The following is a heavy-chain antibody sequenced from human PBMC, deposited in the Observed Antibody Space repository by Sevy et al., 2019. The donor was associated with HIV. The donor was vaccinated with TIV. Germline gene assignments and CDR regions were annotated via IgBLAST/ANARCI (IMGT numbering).Heavy chain of an antibody. V-gene: IGHV1-18*01. J-gene: IGHJ4*02. CDR1: GYTFTSYG. CDR3: ARAGYYSGFYDILTGLDY. Sequence: ASVKVSCKASGYTFTSYGISWARQAPGQGLEWTGWISVYNGNTNYAQKLQARVTMTTDTSTSTAYMELRSLRSDDTAVYYCARAGYYSGFYDILTGLDYWCQGTLVTVSS. D-gene: IGHD3-9*01. CDR2: ISVYNGNT.